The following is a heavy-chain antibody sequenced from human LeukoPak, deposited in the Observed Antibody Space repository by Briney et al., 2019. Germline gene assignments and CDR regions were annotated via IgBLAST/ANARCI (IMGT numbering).Heavy chain of an antibody. CDR3: AKDVGSSGWYYFDY. V-gene: IGHV3-9*03. D-gene: IGHD6-19*01. CDR1: GFTFDDYA. Sequence: GGSLRLSCAASGFTFDDYAMHWVRQAPGKGLEWVSGISWDSGSIGYADSVKGRFTISRDNAKNSLYLQMNSLRAEDMALYYCAKDVGSSGWYYFDYWGQGTLVTVSS. J-gene: IGHJ4*02. CDR2: ISWDSGSI.